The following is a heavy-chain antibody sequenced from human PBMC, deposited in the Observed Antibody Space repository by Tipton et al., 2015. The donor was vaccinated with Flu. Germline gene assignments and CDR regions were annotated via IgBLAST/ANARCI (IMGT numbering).Heavy chain of an antibody. CDR2: IHRSGNT. CDR3: AGRDYSNYVSEPRNWFDP. D-gene: IGHD4-11*01. Sequence: TLSLTCSVSGDSIGSNYFWGWIRQPPGKGLEWIANIHRSGNTYHNPSLKSRVTISVDTSKNQFSQRLTSVTAADTAVYYCAGRDYSNYVSEPRNWFDPWGQGTLVTVSS. V-gene: IGHV4-38-2*01. CDR1: GDSIGSNYF. J-gene: IGHJ5*02.